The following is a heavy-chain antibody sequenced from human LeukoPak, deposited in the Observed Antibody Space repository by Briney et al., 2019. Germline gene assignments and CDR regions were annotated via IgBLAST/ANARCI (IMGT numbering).Heavy chain of an antibody. CDR2: IYYRGST. CDR1: GGSISSSSYY. D-gene: IGHD3-22*01. J-gene: IGHJ4*02. Sequence: PSETLSLTCTVSGGSISSSSYYWGWIRQPPGKGLEWIGSIYYRGSTYYNPSLKSRVTISVDTSKNQFSLKLSSVTAADTAVYYCARYYYDSSGYYYAETHFDYWGQGTLVTVSS. CDR3: ARYYYDSSGYYYAETHFDY. V-gene: IGHV4-39*07.